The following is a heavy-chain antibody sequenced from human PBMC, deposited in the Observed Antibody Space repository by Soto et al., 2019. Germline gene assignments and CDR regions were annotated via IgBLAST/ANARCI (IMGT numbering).Heavy chain of an antibody. CDR3: ARPYSSGEDTDV. Sequence: GESLKISCKGSGYNFISYWISWVRQMPGKGLEWMGRTDPSDSYTNYSPSFQGHVTISADKSISTAYLQWSSLKASDTAMYYCARPYSSGEDTDVWGQGTTVTVSS. CDR1: GYNFISYW. D-gene: IGHD3-22*01. J-gene: IGHJ6*02. CDR2: TDPSDSYT. V-gene: IGHV5-10-1*01.